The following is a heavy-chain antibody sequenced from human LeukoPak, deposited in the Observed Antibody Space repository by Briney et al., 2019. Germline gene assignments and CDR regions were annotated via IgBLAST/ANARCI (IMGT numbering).Heavy chain of an antibody. J-gene: IGHJ4*02. V-gene: IGHV4-34*01. CDR1: GGSFSGYY. Sequence: PSETLSLTCAVYGGSFSGYYWSWIRQPPGKGLEWIGEINHSGSTNYNPSLKRRVIILVDTSKNQFSLKLSSVTAADTAVYYCAGVKSGYLDYWGQGTLVTVSS. CDR3: AGVKSGYLDY. CDR2: INHSGST.